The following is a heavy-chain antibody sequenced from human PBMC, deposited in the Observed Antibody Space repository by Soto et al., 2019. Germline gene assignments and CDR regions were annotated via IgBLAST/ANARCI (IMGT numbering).Heavy chain of an antibody. CDR2: IYWDDDK. D-gene: IGHD1-7*01. CDR1: GFSLSTSGVG. Sequence: QITLKESGPTLVKPTQTLTLTCTFSGFSLSTSGVGVGWIRQPPGKALEWLALIYWDDDKRYSPSLKSRLTITKDTSKNQVVLTMTNLDPVDPATYYCAHPNWNSRSGWFDPWGQGTLVTVSS. J-gene: IGHJ5*02. CDR3: AHPNWNSRSGWFDP. V-gene: IGHV2-5*02.